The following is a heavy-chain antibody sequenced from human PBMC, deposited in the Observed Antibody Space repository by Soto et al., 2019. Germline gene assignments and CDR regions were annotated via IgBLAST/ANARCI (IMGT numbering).Heavy chain of an antibody. CDR1: GFTFSSYA. CDR2: ISYGGSNK. J-gene: IGHJ4*02. D-gene: IGHD1-26*01. CDR3: ARYYTSPDY. Sequence: QVQLVESGGGVVQPGRSLRLSCAASGFTFSSYAMHWVRQAPGKGLEWVAVISYGGSNKYYADSVKGRFTISRDNSKNTLYLQMNSLRGEDTAVYYCARYYTSPDYWGQGTLVTVSS. V-gene: IGHV3-30-3*01.